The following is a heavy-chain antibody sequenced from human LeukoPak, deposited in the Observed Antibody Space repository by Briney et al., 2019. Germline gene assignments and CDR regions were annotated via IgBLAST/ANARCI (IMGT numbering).Heavy chain of an antibody. Sequence: GESLKISCKGSGYSFTSYWIGWVRQMPGKGLGWMGIIYPGDSDTRYSPSFQGQVTISADKSISTAYLQWSSLKASDTAMYYCARQRGYSGYDYDYWGQGTLVTVSS. J-gene: IGHJ4*02. CDR2: IYPGDSDT. V-gene: IGHV5-51*01. CDR1: GYSFTSYW. CDR3: ARQRGYSGYDYDY. D-gene: IGHD5-12*01.